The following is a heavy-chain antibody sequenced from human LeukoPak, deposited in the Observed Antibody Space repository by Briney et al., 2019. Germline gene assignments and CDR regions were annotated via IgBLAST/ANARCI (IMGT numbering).Heavy chain of an antibody. CDR2: ITGNGATT. V-gene: IGHV3-23*01. D-gene: IGHD2-15*01. CDR1: GFSFSNYG. Sequence: GGSLRLSCAASGFSFSNYGMNWVRQAPGKGLEWVSGITGNGATTYYADSVKGRFTISRDNSRNTVYLQMNSLRAEDTAVYYCARALCSGGSCYPVDYWGQGTLVTVSS. J-gene: IGHJ4*02. CDR3: ARALCSGGSCYPVDY.